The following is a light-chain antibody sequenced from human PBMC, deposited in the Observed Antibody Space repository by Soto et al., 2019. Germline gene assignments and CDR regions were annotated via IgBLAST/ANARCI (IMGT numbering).Light chain of an antibody. V-gene: IGLV1-40*01. Sequence: QSVLTQPPSVSGAPGQRVTISCTGSSSNIGAVFDVHWYQQVPGTAPKLLIYENTKRPSGVPDRFSGSKSGTSASLAITGLQAEDEADYYCSSYTTATTLIFGGGTKLTVL. CDR3: SSYTTATTLI. CDR1: SSNIGAVFD. CDR2: ENT. J-gene: IGLJ2*01.